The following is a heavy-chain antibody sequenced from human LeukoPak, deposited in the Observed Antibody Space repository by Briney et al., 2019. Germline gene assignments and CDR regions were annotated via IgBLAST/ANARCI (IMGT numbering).Heavy chain of an antibody. CDR1: GGTFSSYA. J-gene: IGHJ4*02. CDR3: ARPKVPAAMWGSFFY. V-gene: IGHV1-69*01. D-gene: IGHD2-2*01. CDR2: IIPIFGTA. Sequence: SVKVSCKASGGTFSSYAISWVRQAPGQGLEWMGGIIPIFGTANYAQKFQGRVTITADESTSTAYMELSSLRSEDTAVYYCARPKVPAAMWGSFFYWGQGTLVAVSS.